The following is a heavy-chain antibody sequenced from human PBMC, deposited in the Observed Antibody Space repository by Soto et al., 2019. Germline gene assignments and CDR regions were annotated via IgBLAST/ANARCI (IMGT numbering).Heavy chain of an antibody. CDR3: ARVKGGTTRRAFDS. CDR2: IYDNGGA. CDR1: GDSISSGDYY. J-gene: IGHJ4*02. Sequence: QVQLQESGPGLVKPSQTLSLTCTVSGDSISSGDYYWSWIRQHPGKGLEWIGYIYDNGGAYYSPSLKGRVVISVDRSENQFSLRLSSVTAADTAVYYCARVKGGTTRRAFDSWGQGTLVTVSS. V-gene: IGHV4-31*03. D-gene: IGHD1-7*01.